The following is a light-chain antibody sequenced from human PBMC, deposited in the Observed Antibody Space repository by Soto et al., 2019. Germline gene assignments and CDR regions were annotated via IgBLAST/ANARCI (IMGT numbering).Light chain of an antibody. J-gene: IGKJ1*01. CDR1: QSVSSN. V-gene: IGKV3-15*01. Sequence: EIVMTQSPATLSVSPGERETLSCRASQSVSSNLAWYQQKNGQAPRLIIYGASTRATGIPARFSGSGYGTDFNLTISSLQTEDFATYYCQQSYSTLWTFGQGTKVDIK. CDR2: GAS. CDR3: QQSYSTLWT.